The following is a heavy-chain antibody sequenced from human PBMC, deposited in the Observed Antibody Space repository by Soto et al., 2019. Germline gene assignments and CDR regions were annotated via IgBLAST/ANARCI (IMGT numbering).Heavy chain of an antibody. J-gene: IGHJ4*02. V-gene: IGHV3-30*18. CDR1: GFTFSSYG. Sequence: QVQLVESGGGVVQPGRSLRLSCAASGFTFSSYGMHWVRQAPGKGLEWVAVIPYDGSNKYYADSVKGRFTISRDNSKNTLYLQMNSLRAEDTAVYYCAKALDYGDYVFGYWGQGTLVTVSS. CDR2: IPYDGSNK. D-gene: IGHD4-17*01. CDR3: AKALDYGDYVFGY.